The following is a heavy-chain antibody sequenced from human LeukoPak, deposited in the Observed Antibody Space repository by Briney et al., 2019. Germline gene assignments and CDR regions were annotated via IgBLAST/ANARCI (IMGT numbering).Heavy chain of an antibody. CDR3: AREHTAMAANWFDP. V-gene: IGHV1-69*05. CDR2: IIPIFGTA. J-gene: IGHJ5*02. D-gene: IGHD5-18*01. Sequence: GASVKVSCQASGGTFISYTISWVRQAPGQGLEWMGGIIPIFGTANYAQKFQGRVTITTDESTSTAYMELSSLRSEDTAVYYCAREHTAMAANWFDPWGQGTLVTVSS. CDR1: GGTFISYT.